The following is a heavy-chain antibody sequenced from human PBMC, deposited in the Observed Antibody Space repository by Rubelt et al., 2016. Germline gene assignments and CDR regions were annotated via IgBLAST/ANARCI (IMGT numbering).Heavy chain of an antibody. V-gene: IGHV1-24*01. D-gene: IGHD6-13*01. CDR2: FDGEDGET. CDR3: STADSSSWYDATDT. Sequence: QVQLVQSGAVLKKPGASVKVSCKVSGDTLSVFSIHWVRQAPGKGLEWMGGFDGEDGETVYARNFQVRRIMTEETSTDTAYMEMSRLTSADTAVYYCSTADSSSWYDATDTWGQGTMVTVSS. CDR1: GDTLSVFS. J-gene: IGHJ3*02.